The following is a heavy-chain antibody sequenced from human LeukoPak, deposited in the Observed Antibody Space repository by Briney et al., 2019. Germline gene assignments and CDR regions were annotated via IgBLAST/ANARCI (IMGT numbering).Heavy chain of an antibody. CDR1: GGTFNNYA. D-gene: IGHD2-15*01. V-gene: IGHV1-69*04. CDR2: IIVMVDRS. CDR3: GREGYCNGRSCYGHYHYYYPAT. J-gene: IGHJ6*03. Sequence: SVKVSCKTSGGTFNNYAMSWVLRAPGQGLEWMGSIIVMVDRSNYAQKFQARVTVTTDKSTDTAYMHLNGLRPDDTVVDYCGREGYCNGRSCYGHYHYYYPATSGNGTTVTVSS.